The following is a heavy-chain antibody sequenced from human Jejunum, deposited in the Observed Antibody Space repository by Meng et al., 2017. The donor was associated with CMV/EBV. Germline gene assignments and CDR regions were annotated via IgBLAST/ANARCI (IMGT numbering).Heavy chain of an antibody. D-gene: IGHD6-19*01. CDR3: ARAVAAYHYSYYGMDV. CDR2: LSYDGNNK. CDR1: FIVNTYA. V-gene: IGHV3-30-3*01. Sequence: FIVNTYAIHGVRQAPGKGLEWVSVLSYDGNNKYYADSVKGRFTISRDNSSKTVFLQMNSLRAEDSAVYYCARAVAAYHYSYYGMDVWGQGTTVTVSS. J-gene: IGHJ6*02.